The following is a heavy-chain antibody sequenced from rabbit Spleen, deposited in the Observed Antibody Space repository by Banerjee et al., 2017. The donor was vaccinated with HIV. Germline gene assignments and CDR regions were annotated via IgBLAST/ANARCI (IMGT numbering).Heavy chain of an antibody. V-gene: IGHV1S40*01. CDR3: ARDTGTSFSTYGMDL. D-gene: IGHD8-1*01. Sequence: QSLEESGGDLVKPGASLTLTCKASGIDFSSYNFICWVRQAPGKGLEWIACIDIGSRDFTYYASWAKGRFIISKTSSTTVTLQMTSLTAADTATYFCARDTGTSFSTYGMDLWGQGTLVTVS. CDR2: IDIGSRDFT. J-gene: IGHJ6*01. CDR1: GIDFSSYNF.